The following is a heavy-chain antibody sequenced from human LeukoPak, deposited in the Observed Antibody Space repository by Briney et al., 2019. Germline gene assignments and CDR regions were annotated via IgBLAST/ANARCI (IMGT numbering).Heavy chain of an antibody. D-gene: IGHD2-2*01. Sequence: SETLSLTCTVSGGSISSGDYYWSWIRQPPGKGLEWIGYIYYSGSTYYNPYLKSRVTISVDTSKNQFSLKLSSVTAADTAVYYCARYVVAPWIDYWGQGTLVTVSS. J-gene: IGHJ4*02. CDR3: ARYVVAPWIDY. V-gene: IGHV4-30-4*01. CDR2: IYYSGST. CDR1: GGSISSGDYY.